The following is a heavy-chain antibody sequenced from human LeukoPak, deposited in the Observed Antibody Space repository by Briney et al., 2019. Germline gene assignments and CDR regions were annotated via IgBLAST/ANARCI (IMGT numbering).Heavy chain of an antibody. V-gene: IGHV4-59*01. J-gene: IGHJ4*02. CDR2: IYYSGST. D-gene: IGHD2-15*01. CDR1: GGSISSYY. Sequence: SETLSLTCTVSGGSISSYYWSWIRQPPGKGLEWIGYIYYSGSTNYNPSLKSRVTISVDTSKNQFSLKLSSVTAADTAVYYCARDHSNCSGGSCYPFDYWGQGTLVTVSS. CDR3: ARDHSNCSGGSCYPFDY.